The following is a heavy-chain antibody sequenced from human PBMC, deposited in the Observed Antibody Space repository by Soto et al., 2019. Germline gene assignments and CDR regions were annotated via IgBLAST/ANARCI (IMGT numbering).Heavy chain of an antibody. Sequence: SETLSLTCAVSGGSISSSSYWGWIRQPPGKGLEWIGSIYSIGSTYYNPSLKSRVTISVDTSKNQFSLKLSSVTAADTAVYYCRRSSRYSTDVWGQGTTVTVSS. CDR2: IYSIGST. CDR1: GGSISSSSY. CDR3: RRSSRYSTDV. D-gene: IGHD6-13*01. V-gene: IGHV4-39*01. J-gene: IGHJ6*02.